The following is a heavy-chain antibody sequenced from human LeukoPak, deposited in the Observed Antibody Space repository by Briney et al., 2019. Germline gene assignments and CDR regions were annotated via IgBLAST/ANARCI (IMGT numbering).Heavy chain of an antibody. CDR2: IIRSGSTI. Sequence: GGSLRLSCAASGFTFSSYEMNWVRQAPGKGLEWVPNIIRSGSTIYYADSVKGRFTISRDNAKNSLYLQMNSLRAEDTAVYYCARQQMYFYDSSGWHYYGMDVWGQGTTVTVSS. CDR3: ARQQMYFYDSSGWHYYGMDV. J-gene: IGHJ6*02. D-gene: IGHD3-22*01. CDR1: GFTFSSYE. V-gene: IGHV3-48*03.